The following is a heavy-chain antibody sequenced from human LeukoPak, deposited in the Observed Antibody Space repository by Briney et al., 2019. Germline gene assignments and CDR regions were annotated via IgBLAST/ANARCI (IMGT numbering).Heavy chain of an antibody. CDR2: INSDGSST. V-gene: IGHV3-74*01. CDR1: GFTFSTYW. D-gene: IGHD3-22*01. CDR3: ARDLVYNYYDSFRPHAFDI. Sequence: PGGSLRLSCRASGFTFSTYWMHWVRQAPGKGLVWVSRINSDGSSTSYADSVKGRITISRDNSKNTLYLQMNSLRAEDTAVCYCARDLVYNYYDSFRPHAFDIWGQGTMVTVSS. J-gene: IGHJ3*02.